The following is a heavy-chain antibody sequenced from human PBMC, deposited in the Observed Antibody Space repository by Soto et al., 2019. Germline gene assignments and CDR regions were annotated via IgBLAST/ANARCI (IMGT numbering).Heavy chain of an antibody. CDR3: AEGDWGASIESVHHYRCMHL. J-gene: IGHJ6*02. D-gene: IGHD5-12*01. Sequence: LRLSCAASGFTFSSYAMSWVRQAPGKGLEWVSAISGSGGSTYYADSGKGRFTISRDNSKNTLCVQMNSLRAEDRAVYYCAEGDWGASIESVHHYRCMHLWGQGPIGTVS. CDR1: GFTFSSYA. V-gene: IGHV3-23*01. CDR2: ISGSGGST.